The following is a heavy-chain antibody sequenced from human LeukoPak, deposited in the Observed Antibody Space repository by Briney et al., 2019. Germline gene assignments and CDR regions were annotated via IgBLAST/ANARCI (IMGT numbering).Heavy chain of an antibody. D-gene: IGHD6-13*01. Sequence: ASVKVSCKASGYTFTCYYMHWVRQAPGQGLEWMGWINPNSGGTNYAQKFQGRVTMTRDTSISTAYMELSRLRSDDTAVYYCAKGIRATGWPGDDWGQGTLVTVSS. CDR3: AKGIRATGWPGDD. J-gene: IGHJ4*02. CDR1: GYTFTCYY. V-gene: IGHV1-2*02. CDR2: INPNSGGT.